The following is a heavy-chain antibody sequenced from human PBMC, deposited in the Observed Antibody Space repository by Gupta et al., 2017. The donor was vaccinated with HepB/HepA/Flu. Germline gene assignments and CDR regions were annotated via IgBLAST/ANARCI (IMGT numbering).Heavy chain of an antibody. V-gene: IGHV4-34*01. Sequence: QVQLQQWGAGLLKPSETLSLTCAVYGGSFSGYYWSWIRQPPGKGLEWIGEINHSGSTNYNPSLKSRVTISVDTSKNQFSLKLSSVTAADTAVYYCARQGGYSYDNPRPYWYFDLWGRGTLGTVSS. D-gene: IGHD5-18*01. CDR2: INHSGST. CDR1: GGSFSGYY. J-gene: IGHJ2*01. CDR3: ARQGGYSYDNPRPYWYFDL.